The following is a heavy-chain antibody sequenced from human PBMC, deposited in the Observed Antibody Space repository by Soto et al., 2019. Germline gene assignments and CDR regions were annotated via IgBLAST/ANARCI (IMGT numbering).Heavy chain of an antibody. V-gene: IGHV1-3*04. CDR2: INTGNGNT. J-gene: IGHJ5*02. Sequence: QVQRVQSGAEVKKPGASVKVSCKASGITFSTYAIHWVRQAPGQSLEWMGWINTGNGNTRYSQNFQGRVTLTRDTSASTAYMDLSSLRSEDTSIYYSARAISGYVTWGQGTLVTVSS. CDR1: GITFSTYA. CDR3: ARAISGYVT. D-gene: IGHD5-12*01.